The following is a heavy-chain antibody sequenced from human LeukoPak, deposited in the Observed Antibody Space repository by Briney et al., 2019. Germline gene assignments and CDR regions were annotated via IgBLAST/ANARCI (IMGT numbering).Heavy chain of an antibody. CDR2: IYYSGST. CDR3: ARETYYYDSSGYWPSWYFDL. J-gene: IGHJ2*01. V-gene: IGHV4-59*01. CDR1: DGSISSYY. Sequence: SETLSLTCTVSDGSISSYYWSWIRQPPGEGLEWIGYIYYSGSTNYNPSLKSRVTISVDTSKNQFSLKLSSVTAADTAVYYCARETYYYDSSGYWPSWYFDLWGRGTLVTVSS. D-gene: IGHD3-22*01.